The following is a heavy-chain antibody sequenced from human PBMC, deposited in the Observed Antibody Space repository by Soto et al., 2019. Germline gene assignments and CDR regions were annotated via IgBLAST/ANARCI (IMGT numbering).Heavy chain of an antibody. V-gene: IGHV4-59*01. CDR3: ARSETYYDIFTGHGGFDY. J-gene: IGHJ4*01. CDR1: GGSISSYY. CDR2: IYYSGST. Sequence: SETLSLTCTVSGGSISSYYWSWIRQPPGKGLEWIGYIYYSGSTNYNPSLKSRVTISVDTSKNQFSLKLSSVTAADTAVYYCARSETYYDIFTGHGGFDYWGHGTLVTVSS. D-gene: IGHD3-9*01.